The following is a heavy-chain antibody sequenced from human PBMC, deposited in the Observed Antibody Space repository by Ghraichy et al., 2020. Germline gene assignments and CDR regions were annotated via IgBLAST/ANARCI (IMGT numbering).Heavy chain of an antibody. CDR3: AKVHPGGGIYYHYYYMDV. D-gene: IGHD2-8*02. CDR1: GFTFSGHA. V-gene: IGHV3-23*01. Sequence: GGSLRLSCTGSGFTFSGHAISWVRQAPGKGLEWVSAISGSGGKTYYADSVKGRFALSRDNANSTMYLQMNSLRAEDTAIYYCAKVHPGGGIYYHYYYMDVWGKGTTIIVSS. J-gene: IGHJ6*03. CDR2: ISGSGGKT.